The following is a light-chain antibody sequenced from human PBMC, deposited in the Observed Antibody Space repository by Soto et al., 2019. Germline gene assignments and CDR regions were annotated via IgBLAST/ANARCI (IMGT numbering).Light chain of an antibody. CDR1: SSDVGAYKY. V-gene: IGLV2-8*01. CDR3: TSYVGNDIGV. J-gene: IGLJ3*02. Sequence: QSALTQPPSAPGSPGQSVTISCTGTSSDVGAYKYVSWYQQYPGKAPKLMIYEVTNRPSGVPDRFSGSKSGNTASLTVSGLQAEYEADYYCTSYVGNDIGVFGGGTKLTVL. CDR2: EVT.